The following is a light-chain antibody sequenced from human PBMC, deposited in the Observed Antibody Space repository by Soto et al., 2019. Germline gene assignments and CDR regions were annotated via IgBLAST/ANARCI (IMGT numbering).Light chain of an antibody. CDR1: QSVSSH. J-gene: IGKJ4*01. Sequence: EIVLTQSPATLSLSPGERATLSCRASQSVSSHLAWYQQKPGQAPRLLIYGASNRATGIPARFSGSGSGTDFPLTIGSLEPEDFVVYYCQQRSNWLTFGGGIKVEIK. CDR3: QQRSNWLT. V-gene: IGKV3-11*01. CDR2: GAS.